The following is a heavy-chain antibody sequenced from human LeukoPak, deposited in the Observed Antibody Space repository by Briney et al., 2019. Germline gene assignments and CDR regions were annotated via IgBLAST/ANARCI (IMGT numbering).Heavy chain of an antibody. Sequence: SETLALTCAVYGGSFSGYYWSLIRQPPGKRLEGNGEINHSGSTNYNPSLNSPVTIPVDTPKNQYSLKPSSVTAADTAVYYCARSRAARCDYWGQGTLVTVSS. CDR1: GGSFSGYY. CDR2: INHSGST. D-gene: IGHD6-6*01. J-gene: IGHJ4*02. V-gene: IGHV4-34*01. CDR3: ARSRAARCDY.